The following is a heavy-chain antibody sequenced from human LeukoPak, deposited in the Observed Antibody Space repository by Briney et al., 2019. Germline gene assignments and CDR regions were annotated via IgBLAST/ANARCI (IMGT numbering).Heavy chain of an antibody. V-gene: IGHV3-30-3*01. J-gene: IGHJ4*02. CDR2: ISYDGSNK. CDR3: ARDAYRIAAAGNLDY. Sequence: GGSLRLSCAASGFTFSSYAMHWVRQAPGKGLEWVAVISYDGSNKYYADSVKGRFTISRDNSKNTLYLQMNSLRAEDTAVHYCARDAYRIAAAGNLDYWGQGTLVTVSS. D-gene: IGHD6-13*01. CDR1: GFTFSSYA.